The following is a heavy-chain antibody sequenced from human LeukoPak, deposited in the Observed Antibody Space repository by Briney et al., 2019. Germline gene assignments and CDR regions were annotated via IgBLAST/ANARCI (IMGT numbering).Heavy chain of an antibody. J-gene: IGHJ5*02. CDR1: GGTFSSYA. CDR3: AREELYSSGWQPSP. D-gene: IGHD6-19*01. Sequence: SVKVSCKASGGTFSSYAISWVRQAPGQGLEWMGGSIPIFGTANYAQKFQGGVTITTDESTSTAYMELSSLRSEDTAVYYCAREELYSSGWQPSPWGPGTLVTVSP. V-gene: IGHV1-69*05. CDR2: SIPIFGTA.